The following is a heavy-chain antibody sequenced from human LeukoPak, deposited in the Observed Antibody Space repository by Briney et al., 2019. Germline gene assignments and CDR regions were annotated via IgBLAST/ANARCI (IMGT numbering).Heavy chain of an antibody. D-gene: IGHD5/OR15-5a*01. CDR3: ARHHTRYSVYEPTDY. V-gene: IGHV5-51*01. J-gene: IGHJ4*02. CDR2: IYPGDSDT. Sequence: GESLKISCKGSGYSFTSYWIGWVRQMPGKGLEWMGIIYPGDSDTRYSPSFQGQVTISADKSISTAYLQWSSLKASDTAMYYCARHHTRYSVYEPTDYWGQGTLVTVSS. CDR1: GYSFTSYW.